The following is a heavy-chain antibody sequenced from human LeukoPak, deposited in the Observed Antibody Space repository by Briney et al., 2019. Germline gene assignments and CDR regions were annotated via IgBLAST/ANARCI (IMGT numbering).Heavy chain of an antibody. V-gene: IGHV4-61*05. J-gene: IGHJ3*02. CDR1: GVSISNSNYY. Sequence: SETLSLTCTVSGVSISNSNYYWGWIRQPPGKGLEWIGYIYYSGSTNYNPSLKSRVTISLDTSKNQFPLKLSSVTAADTAVYYCARGTTVVTPDAFDIWGQGTMVTVSS. CDR2: IYYSGST. CDR3: ARGTTVVTPDAFDI. D-gene: IGHD4-23*01.